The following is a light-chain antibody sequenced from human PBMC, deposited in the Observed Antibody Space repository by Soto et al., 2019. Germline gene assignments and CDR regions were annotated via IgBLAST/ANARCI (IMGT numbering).Light chain of an antibody. V-gene: IGLV2-14*01. Sequence: QSALTQPASVSWSPGQSITISCTGTSSDVGGYNHVSWYQQHPGKAPKLMIYDVSNRPSGVSNRFSGSQSGNTASLTISGLQAEDEADYYCSSYTSTSTYVFGTGTKVTVL. CDR3: SSYTSTSTYV. CDR1: SSDVGGYNH. J-gene: IGLJ1*01. CDR2: DVS.